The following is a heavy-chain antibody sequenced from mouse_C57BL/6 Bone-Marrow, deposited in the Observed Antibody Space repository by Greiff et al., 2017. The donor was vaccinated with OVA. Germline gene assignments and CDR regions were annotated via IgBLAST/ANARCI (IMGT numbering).Heavy chain of an antibody. J-gene: IGHJ1*03. V-gene: IGHV1-55*01. D-gene: IGHD2-1*01. CDR3: APLLIDYGNYVWYFDV. CDR1: GYTFTSYW. CDR2: IYPGSGST. Sequence: VQLQQPGAELVKPGASVKMSCKASGYTFTSYWITWVKQRPGQGLEWIGDIYPGSGSTNYNEKFKSKATLTVDTSSSTAYMQLSSLTSEDSAVYYCAPLLIDYGNYVWYFDVWGTGTTVTVSS.